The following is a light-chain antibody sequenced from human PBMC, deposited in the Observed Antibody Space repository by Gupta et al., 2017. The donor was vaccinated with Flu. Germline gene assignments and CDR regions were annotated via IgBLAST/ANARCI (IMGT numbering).Light chain of an antibody. V-gene: IGKV1-39*01. CDR2: AAS. Sequence: SPSSLSASVGDRVTITCRASQSISSFLHWYQQKPGKAPNLLIYAASSLQSGVPSRFSGSGSGTDFTLTITRLQPEDFATYYCQQSYSNCTFGQGTKVEI. CDR1: QSISSF. CDR3: QQSYSNCT. J-gene: IGKJ1*01.